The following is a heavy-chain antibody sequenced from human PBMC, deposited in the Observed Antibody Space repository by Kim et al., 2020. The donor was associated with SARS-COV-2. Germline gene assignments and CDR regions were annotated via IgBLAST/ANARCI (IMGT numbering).Heavy chain of an antibody. Sequence: NPSLTSRVTISVDTSKNQFSLKLSSVTAADTAVYYCARLWTSSSSPYFDYWGQGTLVTVSS. J-gene: IGHJ4*02. V-gene: IGHV4-59*08. CDR3: ARLWTSSSSPYFDY. D-gene: IGHD6-6*01.